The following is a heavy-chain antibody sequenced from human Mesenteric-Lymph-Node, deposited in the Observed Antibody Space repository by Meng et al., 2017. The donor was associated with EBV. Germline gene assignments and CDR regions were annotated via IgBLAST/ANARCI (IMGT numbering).Heavy chain of an antibody. D-gene: IGHD3-10*01. CDR3: ARPRIRYGSGSYYY. CDR2: INHSGST. V-gene: IGHV4-34*09. J-gene: IGHJ4*02. Sequence: QLQLQESGSGLVKPSQTLSLTCAVHGGSFSDYFWTWIRQAPGKGLEWVGEINHSGSTKYNPSLKSRVTISVDTSKNQISLNLNSVTAADTAVYYCARPRIRYGSGSYYYWGQGTLVTVSS. CDR1: GGSFSDYF.